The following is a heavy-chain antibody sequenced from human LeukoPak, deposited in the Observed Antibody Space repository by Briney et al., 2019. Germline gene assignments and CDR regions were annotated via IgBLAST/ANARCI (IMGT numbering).Heavy chain of an antibody. D-gene: IGHD3-22*01. CDR1: GYSISSGYY. J-gene: IGHJ4*02. CDR3: GRDLGSSGYSFDY. V-gene: IGHV4-38-2*02. Sequence: SETLSLTCTVSGYSISSGYYWGWIRPPPGKGLEWIGSIYHSGSTYYNPSLKSRVTISGDTSKNQFSLKLSSVTAADTAVYYCGRDLGSSGYSFDYWGPGTLVTVSS. CDR2: IYHSGST.